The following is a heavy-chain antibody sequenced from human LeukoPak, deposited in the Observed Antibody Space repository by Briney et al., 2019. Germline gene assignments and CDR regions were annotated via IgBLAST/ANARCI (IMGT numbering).Heavy chain of an antibody. J-gene: IGHJ3*02. Sequence: WVRPPPGKGLGWVPVNYNDGRTNYTDTLRGGLTTSTDKTTKSLYLYRNSPRAADTAVYYCARKNAFDIWGQGRMVTVSS. V-gene: IGHV3-66*01. CDR2: NYNDGRT. CDR3: ARKNAFDI.